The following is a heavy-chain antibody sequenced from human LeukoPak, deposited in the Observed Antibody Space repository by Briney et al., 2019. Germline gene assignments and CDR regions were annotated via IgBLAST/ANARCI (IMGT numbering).Heavy chain of an antibody. V-gene: IGHV3-23*01. J-gene: IGHJ4*02. CDR3: AKEMITFGGVIVMVSDY. Sequence: PGGSLRLSCAASGFTFSSYAMTWVRQAPGKGLEWVSVISSSGRSTYYADSVKGRFTISRDNSKNTLYLQMNSLRAEDTAVYYCAKEMITFGGVIVMVSDYWGQGTLVTVSS. CDR2: ISSSGRST. CDR1: GFTFSSYA. D-gene: IGHD3-16*02.